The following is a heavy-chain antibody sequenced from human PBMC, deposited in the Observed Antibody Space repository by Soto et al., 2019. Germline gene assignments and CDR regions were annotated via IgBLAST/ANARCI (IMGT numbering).Heavy chain of an antibody. CDR1: GGSISSGDYY. CDR3: ARDAPGYRYYSYGMDV. J-gene: IGHJ6*02. D-gene: IGHD5-18*01. V-gene: IGHV4-30-4*01. Sequence: PSETLSLTCTVSGGSISSGDYYWSWIRQPPGKGLEWIGYIYYSGSTYYNPSLKSRVTISVDTSKNQFSLKLSSVTAADTAVYYCARDAPGYRYYSYGMDVWGQGPTVTVSS. CDR2: IYYSGST.